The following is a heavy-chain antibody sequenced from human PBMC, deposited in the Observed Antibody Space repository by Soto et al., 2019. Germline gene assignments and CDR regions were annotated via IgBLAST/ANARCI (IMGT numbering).Heavy chain of an antibody. CDR3: ARDLKYSSSPGFDY. V-gene: IGHV1-3*01. CDR2: INAGNGNT. CDR1: VYTFTSYA. J-gene: IGHJ4*02. D-gene: IGHD6-6*01. Sequence: VSYKAYVYTFTSYAMNLVGQAPGQRLEWMGWINAGNGNTKYSQKFQGRVTITRDTSASTAYMELSSLRSEDTAVYYCARDLKYSSSPGFDYWGQGTLVTVSS.